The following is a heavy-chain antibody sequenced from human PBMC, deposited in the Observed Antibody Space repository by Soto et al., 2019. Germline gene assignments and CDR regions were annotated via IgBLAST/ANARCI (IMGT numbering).Heavy chain of an antibody. J-gene: IGHJ4*02. Sequence: ASVKVSCKASGYTFTSYGISWVRQAPGQGLEWMGWISAYNGNTNYAQKLQGRVTMTTDTSTSTAYMELRSLRSDDTAVYYCASYSSSRYLVDYWGQGTLVNVSS. D-gene: IGHD6-13*01. V-gene: IGHV1-18*01. CDR3: ASYSSSRYLVDY. CDR2: ISAYNGNT. CDR1: GYTFTSYG.